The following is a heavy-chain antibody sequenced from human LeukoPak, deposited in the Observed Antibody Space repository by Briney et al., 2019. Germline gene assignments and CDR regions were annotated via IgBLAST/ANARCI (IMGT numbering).Heavy chain of an antibody. CDR3: AKEQDTAMAIDY. CDR2: MRYDGSNK. Sequence: GGSLRLSCAASGFTFSSYGMHWVRQAPGKGLEWVAFMRYDGSNKYYADSVKGRFTISRDNSKNTLYLQMNSLRAEDTAVYYCAKEQDTAMAIDYWGQGTLVTVSS. D-gene: IGHD5-18*01. J-gene: IGHJ4*02. CDR1: GFTFSSYG. V-gene: IGHV3-30*02.